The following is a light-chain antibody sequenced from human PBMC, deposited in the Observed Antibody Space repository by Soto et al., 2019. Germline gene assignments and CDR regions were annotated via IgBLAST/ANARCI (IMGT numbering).Light chain of an antibody. V-gene: IGKV3-20*01. CDR3: QQYDSSPRT. J-gene: IGKJ1*01. Sequence: EIVLTQSPGTLSLSPGERATLSCRASQSVSSSYLAWYQQKPGQAPRLLIYGASSRATGIPDRFSGSGSGTEFTLPISKLEPEDFAVYYGQQYDSSPRTFGQGTKVEIK. CDR2: GAS. CDR1: QSVSSSY.